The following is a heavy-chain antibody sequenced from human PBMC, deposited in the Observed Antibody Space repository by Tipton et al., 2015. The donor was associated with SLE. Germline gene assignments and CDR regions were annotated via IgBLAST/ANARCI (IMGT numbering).Heavy chain of an antibody. V-gene: IGHV5-51*01. CDR2: IYPDDSDT. Sequence: QSGAEVKKPGESLKISCKASGYNFITYWIGWVRLMPGKGLEWMGIIYPDDSDTKYSPSFQGQVTISVDQSISTAFLQWSSLKASYTAMYFCARQDQRGYYYYGLDVWGQGTTVTVSS. CDR3: ARQDQRGYYYYGLDV. J-gene: IGHJ6*02. D-gene: IGHD2-2*01. CDR1: GYNFITYW.